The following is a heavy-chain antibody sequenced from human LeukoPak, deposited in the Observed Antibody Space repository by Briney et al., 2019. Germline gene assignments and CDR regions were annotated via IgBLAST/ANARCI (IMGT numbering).Heavy chain of an antibody. CDR3: ARGYYDSGFDY. D-gene: IGHD3-9*01. Sequence: GGSLRLSCAASGFTFSSYAMHWVRQAPGKGLEWVAVISYDGSNKYYADSVKGRFTISRDNSKNTLYLQMNSLRAEDTAVYYCARGYYDSGFDYWGQGTLVTVSS. J-gene: IGHJ4*02. CDR1: GFTFSSYA. CDR2: ISYDGSNK. V-gene: IGHV3-30-3*01.